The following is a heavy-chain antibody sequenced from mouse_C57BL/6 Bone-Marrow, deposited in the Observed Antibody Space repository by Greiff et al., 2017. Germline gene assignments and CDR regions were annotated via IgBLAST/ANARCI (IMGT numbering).Heavy chain of an antibody. CDR3: ARSGGYYVLDY. CDR2: IYPRSGNT. J-gene: IGHJ2*01. CDR1: GYTFTSYG. Sequence: VQLQQSGAELARPGASVKLSCKASGYTFTSYGISWVKQRTGQGLEWIGEIYPRSGNTYYNEKFKGKATLTADKSSSTACMELRSLTSEDSAVYFCARSGGYYVLDYWGQGTTLTVSS. D-gene: IGHD2-3*01. V-gene: IGHV1-81*01.